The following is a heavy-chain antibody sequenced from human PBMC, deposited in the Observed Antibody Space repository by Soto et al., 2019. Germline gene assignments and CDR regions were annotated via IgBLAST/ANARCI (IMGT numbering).Heavy chain of an antibody. V-gene: IGHV4-59*08. CDR1: GGSISSYY. CDR2: IYYSGST. Sequence: PSETLSLTCTVSGGSISSYYWSWIRQPPGKGLEWIGYIYYSGSTNYNPSLKSRVTISVDTSKNQFSLKLSSVTAADTAVYYCARLRSSSWYPMAYFDYWGQGNLVTVSS. J-gene: IGHJ4*02. CDR3: ARLRSSSWYPMAYFDY. D-gene: IGHD6-13*01.